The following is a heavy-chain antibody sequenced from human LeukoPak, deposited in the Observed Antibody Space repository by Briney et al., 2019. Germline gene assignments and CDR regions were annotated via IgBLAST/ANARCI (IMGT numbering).Heavy chain of an antibody. V-gene: IGHV3-30-3*01. D-gene: IGHD2-15*01. J-gene: IGHJ4*02. Sequence: PGGSLRLSCAASGFTFSSYAMHWVRQAPGKGLEWVAVISYDGSNKYYADSVKGRFTISRDNSKNTLYQQMNSLRAEDTAVYYCAREGGYCSGGSCSDFDYWGQGTLVTVSS. CDR2: ISYDGSNK. CDR1: GFTFSSYA. CDR3: AREGGYCSGGSCSDFDY.